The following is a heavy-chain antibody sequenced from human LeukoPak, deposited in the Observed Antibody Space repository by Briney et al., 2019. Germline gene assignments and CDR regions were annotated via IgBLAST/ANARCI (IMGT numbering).Heavy chain of an antibody. J-gene: IGHJ3*02. CDR1: GGSISGGDYY. CDR3: ARLDVGGGRAFDI. V-gene: IGHV4-30-4*08. Sequence: SETLSLTCTVSGGSISGGDYYWSWICQPPGKGLEWIGYIYYSGSTSYNPPLKSRVTISVDTSKNQFSLKLSSVTAADTAVYYCARLDVGGGRAFDIWGQGTMVTVSS. D-gene: IGHD1-26*01. CDR2: IYYSGST.